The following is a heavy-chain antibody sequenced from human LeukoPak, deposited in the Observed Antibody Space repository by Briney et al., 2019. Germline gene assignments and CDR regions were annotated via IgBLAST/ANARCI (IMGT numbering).Heavy chain of an antibody. CDR1: GXSISSVGDS. CDR3: ASGLPPRY. Sequence: SQTLSLTCAVSGXSISSVGDSWHLFRQPPGKGLDWIGYIYHTGSTYYNPSLKSRATISVERSKNQFSLKLTSVTAADTAVYYCASGLPPRYWGQGTLVTVSS. D-gene: IGHD3/OR15-3a*01. J-gene: IGHJ4*02. CDR2: IYHTGST. V-gene: IGHV4-30-2*01.